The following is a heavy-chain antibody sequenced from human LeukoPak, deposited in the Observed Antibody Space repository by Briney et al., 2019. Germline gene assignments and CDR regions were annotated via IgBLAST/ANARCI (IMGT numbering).Heavy chain of an antibody. CDR1: GFTLSNHW. V-gene: IGHV3-7*01. CDR3: GRGWAVDF. CDR2: IKQDGIEK. D-gene: IGHD5-24*01. Sequence: PGGSLRLSCAASGFTLSNHWMIWARQAPGKGLECVANIKQDGIEKYYLDSVKGRFTISRDNAKNSVYLQMNSLRVEDTAVYCGRGWAVDFWGQGTLVTVSS. J-gene: IGHJ4*02.